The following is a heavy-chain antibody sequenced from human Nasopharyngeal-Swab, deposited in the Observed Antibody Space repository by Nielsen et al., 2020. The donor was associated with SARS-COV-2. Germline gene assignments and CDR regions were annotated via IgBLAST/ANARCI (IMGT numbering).Heavy chain of an antibody. J-gene: IGHJ5*02. D-gene: IGHD3-9*01. CDR1: GYTFTSHA. V-gene: IGHV1-3*01. CDR2: INAGNGNT. Sequence: ASVQVSCKASGYTFTSHAMHWVRQAPGQRLEWMGWINAGNGNTKYSQKFQGRVTITRDTSASTAYMELSSLRSEDTAVYYCARDRNVLRYFDWLGWFDPWGQGTLVTVSS. CDR3: ARDRNVLRYFDWLGWFDP.